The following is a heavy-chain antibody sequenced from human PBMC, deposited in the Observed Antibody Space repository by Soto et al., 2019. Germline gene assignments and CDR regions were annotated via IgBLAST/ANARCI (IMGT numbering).Heavy chain of an antibody. CDR2: IFWDDDK. V-gene: IGHV2-5*02. CDR3: AHRLSTVTTLGGWFDP. CDR1: GFSLGTSGVG. D-gene: IGHD4-17*01. J-gene: IGHJ5*02. Sequence: QITLKESGPTLVKPTQTLTLTCTFSGFSLGTSGVGVGWIRQPPGKALEWLAIIFWDDDKYYSPSLKSRLTITTDPSKNQVVLTMTNMDPVDTATYYCAHRLSTVTTLGGWFDPWGQGTLVTVSS.